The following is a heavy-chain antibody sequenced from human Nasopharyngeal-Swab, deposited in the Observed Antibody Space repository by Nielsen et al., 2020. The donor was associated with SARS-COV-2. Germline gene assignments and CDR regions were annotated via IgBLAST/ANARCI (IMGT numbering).Heavy chain of an antibody. J-gene: IGHJ4*02. CDR2: INHSGST. CDR1: GGSFSGYY. CDR3: ASQLERRYYSDY. V-gene: IGHV4-34*01. D-gene: IGHD1-1*01. Sequence: GSLRLSCAVYGGSFSGYYWSWIRQPPGKGLEWIGEINHSGSTNYNPSLKSRVTISVDTSKNQFSLKLSSVTAADTAVYYCASQLERRYYSDYWGQGTLVTVSS.